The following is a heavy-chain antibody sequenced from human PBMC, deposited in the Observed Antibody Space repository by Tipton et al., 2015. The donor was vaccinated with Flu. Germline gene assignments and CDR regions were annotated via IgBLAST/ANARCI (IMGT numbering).Heavy chain of an antibody. CDR1: GGSISSGGYY. J-gene: IGHJ3*02. V-gene: IGHV4-31*02. CDR2: IYYSGSA. CDR3: AGVVLHAFDI. Sequence: LRLSCTVSGGSISSGGYYWSWIRQHPGKGLEWIGYIYYSGSAYYNPSIKSRVTISVDTSKNQFSLKRSSVTAADTAVYYCAGVVLHAFDIWGQGTMVTGSS. D-gene: IGHD2-8*01.